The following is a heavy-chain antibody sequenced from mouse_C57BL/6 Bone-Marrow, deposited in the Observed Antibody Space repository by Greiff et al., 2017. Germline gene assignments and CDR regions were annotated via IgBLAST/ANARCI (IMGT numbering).Heavy chain of an antibody. CDR3: ARNYYGSSRDY. CDR2: ISSGSSTI. Sequence: EVMLVESGGGLVKPGGSLKLSCAASGFTFSDYGMHWVRQAPEKGLEWVAYISSGSSTIYYADTEKGRFTISRDNAKNTLFLQMTSLRSEDTAMYYCARNYYGSSRDYWGQGTTLTVSS. CDR1: GFTFSDYG. D-gene: IGHD1-1*01. J-gene: IGHJ2*01. V-gene: IGHV5-17*01.